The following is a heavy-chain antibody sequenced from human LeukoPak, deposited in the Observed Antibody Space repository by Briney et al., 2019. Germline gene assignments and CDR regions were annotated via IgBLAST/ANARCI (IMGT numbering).Heavy chain of an antibody. CDR3: ARDLSGVTGYTYGRGIDY. Sequence: GGSLRLSCAASGFTFINYGMSWVRQAPGKGLEWVSVISGSGENTYYADSVKGRFTISRDNFKNTLYLQMNSLRAEDTAVYYCARDLSGVTGYTYGRGIDYWGQGTLVTVSS. J-gene: IGHJ4*02. V-gene: IGHV3-23*01. D-gene: IGHD5-18*01. CDR1: GFTFINYG. CDR2: ISGSGENT.